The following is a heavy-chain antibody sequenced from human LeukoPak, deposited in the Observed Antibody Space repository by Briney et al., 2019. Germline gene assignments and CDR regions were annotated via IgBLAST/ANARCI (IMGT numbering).Heavy chain of an antibody. D-gene: IGHD3-22*01. Sequence: SETLSLTCTVSGGSISSGDYYWSWIRQPPGKGLEWIGYTYYSGSTYYNPSLKSRATISVDTSKNQFSLKLTSVTAADTAVYYCARPYYYDSRIDPWGQGTLVTVSS. CDR3: ARPYYYDSRIDP. J-gene: IGHJ5*02. CDR1: GGSISSGDYY. V-gene: IGHV4-30-4*01. CDR2: TYYSGST.